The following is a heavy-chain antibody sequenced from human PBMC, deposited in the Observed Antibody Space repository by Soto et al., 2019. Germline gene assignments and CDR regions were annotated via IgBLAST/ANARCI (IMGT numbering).Heavy chain of an antibody. CDR3: ARAFPMLEFDY. CDR1: GFTFSSYA. J-gene: IGHJ4*02. V-gene: IGHV3-64*01. Sequence: EVQMVECGGGLVQPGGSLRLSYAASGFTFSSYAMHWVSQAPGKGLEYVSAISSNGGSTYYANSVKGRFTISRDNSKNTLHLQTGRLRAEDMAVYYCARAFPMLEFDYWGQGTLVIVSS. CDR2: ISSNGGST. D-gene: IGHD3-10*02.